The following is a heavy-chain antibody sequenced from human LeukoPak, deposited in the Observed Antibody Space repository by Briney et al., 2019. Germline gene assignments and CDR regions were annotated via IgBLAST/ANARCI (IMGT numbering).Heavy chain of an antibody. J-gene: IGHJ3*02. Sequence: SGGSLRLSCAASGFTFSSYAMHWVRQAPGKGLEWVAVISYDGSNKYYADSVKGRFTISRDNSKNTLYLQMNSLRAEDTAVYYCARDYIVVVPTASVPPYVNDAFDIWGQGTMVTVSS. D-gene: IGHD2-2*01. CDR3: ARDYIVVVPTASVPPYVNDAFDI. V-gene: IGHV3-30-3*01. CDR2: ISYDGSNK. CDR1: GFTFSSYA.